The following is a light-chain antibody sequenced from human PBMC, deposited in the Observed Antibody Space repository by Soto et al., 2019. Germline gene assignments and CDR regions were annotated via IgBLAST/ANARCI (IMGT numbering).Light chain of an antibody. J-gene: IGKJ3*01. Sequence: DIVMTQSPDSLAVSLGERATINCKSSQSVLYTSNNKNYLAWYQQKPGQPPKLLIYWASTRESGVPDRFSGSGSGTDFTLTISSLQAEDVAVYYCQHYSSTPFTFGPGTKVDIK. V-gene: IGKV4-1*01. CDR3: QHYSSTPFT. CDR1: QSVLYTSNNKNY. CDR2: WAS.